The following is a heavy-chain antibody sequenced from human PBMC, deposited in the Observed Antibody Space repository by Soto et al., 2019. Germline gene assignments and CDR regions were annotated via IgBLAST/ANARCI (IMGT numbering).Heavy chain of an antibody. CDR3: ARQHHPSCRGGSCYFSYYYGRDV. J-gene: IGHJ6*02. Sequence: PGGSLRLSCAASGFTFSSYGMHWVRQAPGKGLEWVAVIWYDGSNKYYADSVKGRFTISRDNSKNTLYLQMNSLRAEDTAVYYCARQHHPSCRGGSCYFSYYYGRDVWGQGTTVTVSS. V-gene: IGHV3-33*01. D-gene: IGHD2-15*01. CDR2: IWYDGSNK. CDR1: GFTFSSYG.